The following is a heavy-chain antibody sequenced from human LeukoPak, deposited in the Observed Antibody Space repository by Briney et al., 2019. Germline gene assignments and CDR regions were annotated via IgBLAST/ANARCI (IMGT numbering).Heavy chain of an antibody. D-gene: IGHD1-1*01. Sequence: LRLSCAASGFTFSTYVMNWFRQPPGKGLEWIGSMSYTGSTYYNLSLKSRVTISVDTSKNQFSLKLTSVTAADTAVYYCVRSGGGVWGPGTLVTVSS. V-gene: IGHV4-38-2*01. CDR1: GFTFSTYV. CDR3: VRSGGGV. J-gene: IGHJ4*02. CDR2: MSYTGST.